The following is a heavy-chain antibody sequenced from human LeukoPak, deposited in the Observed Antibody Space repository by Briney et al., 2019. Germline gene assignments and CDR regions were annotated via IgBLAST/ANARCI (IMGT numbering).Heavy chain of an antibody. D-gene: IGHD2/OR15-2a*01. Sequence: SETLSLTCTVSGGSISSSSYYWGWIRQPPGKGLEWIGSIYYSGSTKYNPSLKSRVTILADTSKNQFSLSLSSVTAADTAVYYCARGEGRPFDYWGQGTLVTVSS. CDR1: GGSISSSSYY. J-gene: IGHJ4*02. CDR2: IYYSGST. V-gene: IGHV4-39*07. CDR3: ARGEGRPFDY.